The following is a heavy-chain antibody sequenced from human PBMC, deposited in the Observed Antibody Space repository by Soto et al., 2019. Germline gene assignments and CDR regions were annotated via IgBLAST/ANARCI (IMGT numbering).Heavy chain of an antibody. CDR2: ISYDGSNK. Sequence: VPLVESGGGVVQPGRSLRLSCAASGFTFSSYAMHWVRQAPGKGLEWVAVISYDGSNKYYADSVKGRFTISRDNSQNTLYLQMNSLRAEDTAVYYCARDPDSGSNYWGQGTLVTVSS. CDR1: GFTFSSYA. J-gene: IGHJ4*02. V-gene: IGHV3-30-3*01. CDR3: ARDPDSGSNY. D-gene: IGHD5-12*01.